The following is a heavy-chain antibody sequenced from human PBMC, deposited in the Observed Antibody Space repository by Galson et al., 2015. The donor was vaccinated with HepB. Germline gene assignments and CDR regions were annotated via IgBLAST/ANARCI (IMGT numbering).Heavy chain of an antibody. CDR3: ARDCSSTSCYVLGADPFDY. CDR2: IKQDGSEK. D-gene: IGHD2-2*01. Sequence: SLRLSCAASGFTFSSYWMSWVRQAPGKGLEWVANIKQDGSEKYYVDSVKGRFTISRDNAKNSLYLQMNSLRAEDTAVYYCARDCSSTSCYVLGADPFDYWGQGTLVTVSS. CDR1: GFTFSSYW. V-gene: IGHV3-7*01. J-gene: IGHJ4*02.